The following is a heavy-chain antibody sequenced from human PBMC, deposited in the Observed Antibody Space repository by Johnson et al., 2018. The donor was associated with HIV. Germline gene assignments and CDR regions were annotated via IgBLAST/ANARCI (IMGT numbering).Heavy chain of an antibody. CDR3: ARGGGQWLVPWVLGAFDI. D-gene: IGHD6-19*01. J-gene: IGHJ3*02. V-gene: IGHV3-30*04. CDR1: GFTFSSYA. Sequence: QVQLVESGGGVVQPGRSLRLSCAASGFTFSSYAMHWVRQAPAKGLEWVAAISYDGSYKYYVDSVKGRFTISRDNSKNTLYVQMNSLRAEDTALYYCARGGGQWLVPWVLGAFDIWGQGTMVTVSS. CDR2: ISYDGSYK.